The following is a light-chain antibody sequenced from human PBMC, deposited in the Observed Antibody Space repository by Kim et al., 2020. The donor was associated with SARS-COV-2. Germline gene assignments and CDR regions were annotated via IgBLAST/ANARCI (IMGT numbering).Light chain of an antibody. CDR1: SGSINKNY. CDR2: EDD. V-gene: IGLV6-57*03. CDR3: QSYNRDNVL. J-gene: IGLJ2*01. Sequence: GKPVHSSCTRSSGSINKNYVQWYQQRPGGVPTTVSYEDDQRPSGVSDRFSGSIDNSSDSASLTISGLRTEDEADYYCQSYNRDNVLFGGGTQLTVL.